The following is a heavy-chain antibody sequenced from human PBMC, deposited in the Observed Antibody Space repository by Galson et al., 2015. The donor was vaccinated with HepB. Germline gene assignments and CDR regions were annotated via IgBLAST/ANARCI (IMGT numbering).Heavy chain of an antibody. J-gene: IGHJ5*02. Sequence: SVKVSCKVSGYTLTELSMHWVRQAPGKGLEWMGGFDPEDGETIYAQKFQGRVTMTEDTSTDTAYMELSSLRSEDTAVYYCATGISEKEEWSFDPWGQGTLVTVSS. CDR1: GYTLTELS. CDR2: FDPEDGET. CDR3: ATGISEKEEWSFDP. D-gene: IGHD3-3*01. V-gene: IGHV1-24*01.